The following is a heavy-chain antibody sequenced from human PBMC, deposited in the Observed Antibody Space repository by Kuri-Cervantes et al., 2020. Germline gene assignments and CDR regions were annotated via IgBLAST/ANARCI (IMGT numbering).Heavy chain of an antibody. CDR3: ARDRSSGWNWFDP. D-gene: IGHD6-19*01. CDR1: GFTFSSYA. V-gene: IGHV3-23*01. Sequence: GESLKISCAASGFTFSSYAMSWVRQAPGKGLEWVSAISGSGGSTYYADSVKGRFTISRNNSKNTLYLQMNSLRAEDTAVYYCARDRSSGWNWFDPWGQGTLVTVSS. J-gene: IGHJ5*02. CDR2: ISGSGGST.